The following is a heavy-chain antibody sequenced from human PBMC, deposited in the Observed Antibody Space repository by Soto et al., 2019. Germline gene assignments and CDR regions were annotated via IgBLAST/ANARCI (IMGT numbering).Heavy chain of an antibody. Sequence: GGSLRLSCAASGFTFSSYSMNWVRQAPGKGLEWVSYISSSSSTIYYADSVKGRFTISRDNAKNSLYLQMNSLRAEDTAVYYCARGFRGGDGDWLDPWGQGTLVTVSS. J-gene: IGHJ5*02. CDR3: ARGFRGGDGDWLDP. CDR1: GFTFSSYS. CDR2: ISSSSSTI. V-gene: IGHV3-48*01. D-gene: IGHD2-21*02.